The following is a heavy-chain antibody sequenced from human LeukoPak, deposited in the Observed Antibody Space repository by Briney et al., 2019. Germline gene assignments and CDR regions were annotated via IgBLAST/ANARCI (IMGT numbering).Heavy chain of an antibody. CDR2: IIPIFGTA. Sequence: GASVKVSCKASGGTFSSYAISWVRQAPGQGLEWMGGIIPIFGTANYAQKFQGRVTITTDESTSTAYMELSSLRSEDTAVYYCARIGYYDSSGYYGSGYYCYMDVWGKGTTVTVSS. D-gene: IGHD3-22*01. V-gene: IGHV1-69*05. CDR3: ARIGYYDSSGYYGSGYYCYMDV. CDR1: GGTFSSYA. J-gene: IGHJ6*03.